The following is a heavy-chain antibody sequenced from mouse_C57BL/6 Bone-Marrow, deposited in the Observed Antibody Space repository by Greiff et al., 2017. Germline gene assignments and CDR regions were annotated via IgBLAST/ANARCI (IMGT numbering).Heavy chain of an antibody. CDR3: ARLTYDY. V-gene: IGHV5-6*01. J-gene: IGHJ3*01. CDR1: GFTFSSYG. CDR2: ISSGGSYT. D-gene: IGHD2-3*01. Sequence: EVKLMESGGDLVKPGGSLKLSCAASGFTFSSYGMSWVRQTPDKRLEWVATISSGGSYTYYPDSVKGRFPISRDNAKNTLYLQMSSLKSEDTAMYYCARLTYDYWGQGTLVTVSA.